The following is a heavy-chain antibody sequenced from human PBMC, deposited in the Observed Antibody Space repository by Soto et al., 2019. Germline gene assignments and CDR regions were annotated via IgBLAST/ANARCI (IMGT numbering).Heavy chain of an antibody. D-gene: IGHD6-13*01. CDR2: ISYDGSNK. J-gene: IGHJ4*02. CDR3: ARGGGGNGGSSWYRRPFDY. Sequence: PGGSLRLSCAASGFTFSSYAMHWVRQAPGKGLEWVAVISYDGSNKYYADSVKGRFTISRDNSKNTLYLQMNSLRAEDTAVYYCARGGGGNGGSSWYRRPFDYWGQGTLVTVSS. CDR1: GFTFSSYA. V-gene: IGHV3-30-3*01.